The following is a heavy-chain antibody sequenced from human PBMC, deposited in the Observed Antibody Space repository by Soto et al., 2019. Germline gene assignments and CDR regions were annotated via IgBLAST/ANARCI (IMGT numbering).Heavy chain of an antibody. CDR3: GRSEVLTDFDY. J-gene: IGHJ4*02. V-gene: IGHV3-49*03. CDR1: GFTFGDYA. Sequence: PVGSLRLSCTASGFTFGDYAMSWFRQAPGKGLEWVGFIRHKAYGATTEYAASVKGRFTISRDDSKSIAYLQMNSLKTEDTAVYYCGRSEVLTDFDYWGQGTLVTVSS. D-gene: IGHD3-9*01. CDR2: IRHKAYGATT.